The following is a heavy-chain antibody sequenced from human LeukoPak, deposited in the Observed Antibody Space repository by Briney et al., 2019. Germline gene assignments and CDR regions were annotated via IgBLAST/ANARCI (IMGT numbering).Heavy chain of an antibody. CDR3: TRVMVAARGGYYFDY. V-gene: IGHV5-51*01. D-gene: IGHD6-6*01. J-gene: IGHJ4*02. CDR1: GYSFTSYW. CDR2: IYPGDSDT. Sequence: PGESLKISCKGSGYSFTSYWIGWVRQMPGKGLEWMGIIYPGDSDTRYSPSFQGQVTISADKSISTAYLQWSSLKASDTAMYYCTRVMVAARGGYYFDYWGQGTLVTVSS.